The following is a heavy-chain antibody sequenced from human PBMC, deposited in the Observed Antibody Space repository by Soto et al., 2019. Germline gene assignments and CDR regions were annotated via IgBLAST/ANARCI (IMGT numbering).Heavy chain of an antibody. Sequence: SVKVSCKASGFTFTSSAVQWVRQARGQRLEWIGWIVVGSGNTNYAQKFQERVTITRDMSTSTAYMELSSLRSEDTAVYYCAAETRVWRDGYTPWGQGTLVTVSS. CDR1: GFTFTSSA. J-gene: IGHJ5*02. CDR2: IVVGSGNT. V-gene: IGHV1-58*01. CDR3: AAETRVWRDGYTP. D-gene: IGHD3-16*01.